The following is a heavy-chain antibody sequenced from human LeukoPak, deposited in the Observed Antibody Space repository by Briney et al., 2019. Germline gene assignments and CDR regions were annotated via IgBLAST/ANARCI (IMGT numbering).Heavy chain of an antibody. CDR3: AKDGTYYYDSSYFDY. D-gene: IGHD3-22*01. CDR2: ISGSGGST. Sequence: GGSLRLSCAASGFTFSSYGMSWVRQAPGKGLEWVSAISGSGGSTYYADSVKGRFTISRDNSKNTLYLQMNSLRAEDTAVYYCAKDGTYYYDSSYFDYWGQGTLVTVSS. J-gene: IGHJ4*02. V-gene: IGHV3-23*01. CDR1: GFTFSSYG.